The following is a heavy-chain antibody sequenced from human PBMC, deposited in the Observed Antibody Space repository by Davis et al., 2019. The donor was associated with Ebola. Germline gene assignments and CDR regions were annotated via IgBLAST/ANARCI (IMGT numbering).Heavy chain of an antibody. D-gene: IGHD5-24*01. Sequence: MPSETLSPTCTASAGPISSAGYHWSWTRQHPGKGLAWIGYIYYSGSTYYNPSLKSRVTISVATSKNQFSLKLSSVTAADTAVYYCAREMATLGINHAFDIWGQGTMVTVSS. CDR2: IYYSGST. J-gene: IGHJ3*02. CDR1: AGPISSAGYH. V-gene: IGHV4-31*03. CDR3: AREMATLGINHAFDI.